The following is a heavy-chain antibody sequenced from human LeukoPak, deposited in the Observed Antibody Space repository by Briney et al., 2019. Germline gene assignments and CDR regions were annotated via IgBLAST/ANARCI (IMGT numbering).Heavy chain of an antibody. Sequence: SETLSLTCTVSGGSISSSSYYWGWIRQPPGKGLEWIGRIYYSGSTYYNPSLESRVTISVDTSKNQFSLKLSSVTAADTAVYYCARSVDWFDPWGQGTLVTVSS. V-gene: IGHV4-39*07. J-gene: IGHJ5*02. CDR2: IYYSGST. CDR1: GGSISSSSYY. CDR3: ARSVDWFDP.